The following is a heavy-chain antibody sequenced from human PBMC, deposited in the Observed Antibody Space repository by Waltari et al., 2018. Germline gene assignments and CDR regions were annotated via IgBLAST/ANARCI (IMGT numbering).Heavy chain of an antibody. CDR1: GFTFSSYA. CDR3: ARDPAWEAFDI. D-gene: IGHD1-26*01. Sequence: EVQLLESGGGLVQPGGSLRLSCAASGFTFSSYAMSWVRQAPGKGLEWVANTNQDGSEKHHVDSVKGRFTISRDNAKNTLYLQMNTLTAEDTAVYYCARDPAWEAFDIWGQGTMVTVSS. J-gene: IGHJ3*02. V-gene: IGHV3-7*01. CDR2: TNQDGSEK.